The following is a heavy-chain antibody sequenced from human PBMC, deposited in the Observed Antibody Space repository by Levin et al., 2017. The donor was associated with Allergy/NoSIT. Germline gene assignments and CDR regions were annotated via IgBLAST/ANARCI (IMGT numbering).Heavy chain of an antibody. CDR2: INHSGST. J-gene: IGHJ6*02. CDR3: ARGRNVKTRYCSGGSCYYYGMDV. CDR1: GGSFSGYY. V-gene: IGHV4-34*01. D-gene: IGHD2-15*01. Sequence: SQTLSLTCAVYGGSFSGYYWSWIRQPPGKGLEWIGEINHSGSTNYNPSLKSRVTISVDTSKNQFSLKLSSVTAADTAVYYCARGRNVKTRYCSGGSCYYYGMDVWGQGTTVTVSS.